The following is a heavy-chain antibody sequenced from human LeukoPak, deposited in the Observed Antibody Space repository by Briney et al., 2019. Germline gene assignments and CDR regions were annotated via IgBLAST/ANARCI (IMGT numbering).Heavy chain of an antibody. J-gene: IGHJ3*02. D-gene: IGHD1-26*01. Sequence: GGSLRLSCAASGFTFSSYWIHWVRQAPGKGLVWVSTLNSAGSITPYADSVKGRFTVSRDNAKNTLYLQMSSLRAEDTALYYCARGGTYSWDGLDIWGQGTMVTVSS. V-gene: IGHV3-74*01. CDR3: ARGGTYSWDGLDI. CDR1: GFTFSSYW. CDR2: LNSAGSIT.